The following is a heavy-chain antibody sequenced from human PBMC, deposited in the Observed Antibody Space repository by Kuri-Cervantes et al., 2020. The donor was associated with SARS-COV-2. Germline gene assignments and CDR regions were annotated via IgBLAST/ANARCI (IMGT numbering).Heavy chain of an antibody. V-gene: IGHV4-39*01. J-gene: IGHJ4*02. D-gene: IGHD6-19*01. CDR3: IAYPHGWVTGGGF. CDR1: GGSINSSDNYF. Sequence: SETLSLTCTVSGGSINSSDNYFWGWIRQPPGKGLEWIATIHSGGNTYYNVSLRSRLTMSVDTSKNQFSLRLTSVTAADIAVYYCIAYPHGWVTGGGFWGQGTLVTVSS. CDR2: IHSGGNT.